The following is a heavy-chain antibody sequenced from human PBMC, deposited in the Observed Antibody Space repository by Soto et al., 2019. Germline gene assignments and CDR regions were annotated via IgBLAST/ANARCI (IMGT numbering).Heavy chain of an antibody. V-gene: IGHV1-3*01. CDR3: ARGTIVVVVAALMDS. CDR2: INAGNGNT. J-gene: IGHJ1*01. CDR1: VYTFTIYA. D-gene: IGHD2-15*01. Sequence: XSVNVSCEASVYTFTIYAMHWVRQAPGQSLEWMGWINAGNGNTKYSQKFQGRVTITRDTPASTAYMELSSLRSEDTAVYYCARGTIVVVVAALMDSWGQGPLVTVSS.